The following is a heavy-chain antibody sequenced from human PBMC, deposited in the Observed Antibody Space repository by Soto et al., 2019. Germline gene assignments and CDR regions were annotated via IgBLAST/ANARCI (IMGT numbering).Heavy chain of an antibody. CDR2: IIPDTGGT. V-gene: IGHV1-2*02. Sequence: ASVKVSCKASGYTFTDYYIHWVRQAPGQGPEFMGWIIPDTGGTNYAQRSQGRVTITRDTSTSTAYMELSSLRSEDTAVYYCARAPLRDCSSTSCYYYGMDVWGQGTTVTVSS. CDR3: ARAPLRDCSSTSCYYYGMDV. J-gene: IGHJ6*02. D-gene: IGHD2-2*01. CDR1: GYTFTDYY.